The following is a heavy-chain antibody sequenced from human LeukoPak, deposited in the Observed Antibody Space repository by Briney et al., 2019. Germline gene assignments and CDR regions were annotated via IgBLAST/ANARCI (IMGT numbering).Heavy chain of an antibody. D-gene: IGHD2/OR15-2a*01. V-gene: IGHV4-39*07. Sequence: SETLSLTCTVSGGSISSSSHYWGWIRQPPGKGLEWIGSIQYSGSTYYNPSLKSRVTISVDTSKNQFSLKLSSVTAADTAVYYCARDPLTLIPFDIWGQGTMVTVSS. CDR2: IQYSGST. J-gene: IGHJ3*02. CDR3: ARDPLTLIPFDI. CDR1: GGSISSSSHY.